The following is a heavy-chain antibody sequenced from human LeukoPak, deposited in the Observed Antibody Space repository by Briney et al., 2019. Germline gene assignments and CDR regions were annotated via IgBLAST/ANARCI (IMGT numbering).Heavy chain of an antibody. Sequence: ASVKVSCKASGHTFTGYYMHWVRQAPGQGLEWMGWINPNSGGTNYAQKFQGRVTMTRDTSISTAYMELSRLRSDDTAVYYCARLRDDILTGYFDYWGQGTLVTVSS. CDR1: GHTFTGYY. V-gene: IGHV1-2*02. CDR3: ARLRDDILTGYFDY. CDR2: INPNSGGT. J-gene: IGHJ4*02. D-gene: IGHD3-9*01.